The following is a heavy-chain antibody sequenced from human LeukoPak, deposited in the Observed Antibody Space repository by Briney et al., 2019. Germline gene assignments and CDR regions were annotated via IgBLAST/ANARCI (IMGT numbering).Heavy chain of an antibody. J-gene: IGHJ1*01. CDR1: GYTFTSYG. CDR2: ISAYNGNT. V-gene: IGHV1-18*01. D-gene: IGHD1-26*01. Sequence: ASVKVSCKASGYTFTSYGISWVRQAPGQGLEWMGWISAYNGNTNYAQKLQGRVTMTTDTSTSTAYMELRSLRPDDTAVYYCAREGGDSGSYPGGYFQHWGQGTLVTVSS. CDR3: AREGGDSGSYPGGYFQH.